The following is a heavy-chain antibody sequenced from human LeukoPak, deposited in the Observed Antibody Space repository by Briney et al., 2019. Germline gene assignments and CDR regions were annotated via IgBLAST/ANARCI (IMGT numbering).Heavy chain of an antibody. CDR3: ARGVRPYSSSWYGEDWFDP. J-gene: IGHJ5*02. Sequence: SETLSLTCTVSGGSISSSSYYWGWIRQPPGKGLEWIGSIYYSGSTYYNPSLKSRVTISVDTSKNQFSLELSSVTAADTAVYYCARGVRPYSSSWYGEDWFDPWGQGTLVTVSS. CDR2: IYYSGST. V-gene: IGHV4-39*01. CDR1: GGSISSSSYY. D-gene: IGHD6-13*01.